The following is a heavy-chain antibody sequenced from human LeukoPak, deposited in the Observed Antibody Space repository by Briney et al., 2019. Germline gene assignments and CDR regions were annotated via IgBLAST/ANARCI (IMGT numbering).Heavy chain of an antibody. CDR3: ARILGPQSSTYYDFWSGYYFDY. CDR1: GYSISSGYY. V-gene: IGHV4-38-2*01. J-gene: IGHJ4*02. D-gene: IGHD3-3*01. Sequence: PSETLSLTCAVSGYSISSGYYWGWIRQPPGKGLEWIGSIYHSGSTYYNPSLKSRVTISVDTSKNQFSLKLSSVTAADTAVYYCARILGPQSSTYYDFWSGYYFDYWGQGTLVTVSS. CDR2: IYHSGST.